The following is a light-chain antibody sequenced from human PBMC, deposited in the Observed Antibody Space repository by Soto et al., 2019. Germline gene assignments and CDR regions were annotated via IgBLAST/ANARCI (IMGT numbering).Light chain of an antibody. CDR3: QQYDYWPWT. CDR2: GAS. J-gene: IGKJ1*01. V-gene: IGKV3-15*01. Sequence: EIVMTQSPATLSVSPGERATLSCRASQSVSSNLAWYQQKPGQAPRLLIYGASTRATGVPARFRGSGSGTEFTLTISSLQPEDFAVYYCQQYDYWPWTFGQGTKVEIK. CDR1: QSVSSN.